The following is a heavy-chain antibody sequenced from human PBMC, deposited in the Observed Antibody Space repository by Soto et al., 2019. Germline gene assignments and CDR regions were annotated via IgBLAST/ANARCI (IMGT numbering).Heavy chain of an antibody. CDR2: ISGSVGST. Sequence: PGGSLRLSCAASGFTFSNYAMHWVRQAPGKGLEWVSAISGSVGSTYYADSVKGRFTISRDNSKNTLYLQMNSLRAEDTAVYYCAKANHRYCSSTSCYNSYDYWGQGTLVTVSS. CDR3: AKANHRYCSSTSCYNSYDY. D-gene: IGHD2-2*02. V-gene: IGHV3-23*01. CDR1: GFTFSNYA. J-gene: IGHJ4*02.